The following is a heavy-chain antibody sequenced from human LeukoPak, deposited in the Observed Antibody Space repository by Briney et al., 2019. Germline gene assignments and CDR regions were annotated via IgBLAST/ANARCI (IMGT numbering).Heavy chain of an antibody. J-gene: IGHJ4*02. CDR3: AKVVSDVLRYFDWLPRGDFDY. V-gene: IGHV3-30*18. D-gene: IGHD3-9*01. CDR1: GFTFGSYG. Sequence: HPGGSLRLSCAASGFTFGSYGMHWVRQAPGKGLDGGAVISYDGSKKYSDSVKGRFTISRDNSKNTLYLQMNSLRAEDTAVYYCAKVVSDVLRYFDWLPRGDFDYWGQGTLVTVSS. CDR2: ISYDGSKK.